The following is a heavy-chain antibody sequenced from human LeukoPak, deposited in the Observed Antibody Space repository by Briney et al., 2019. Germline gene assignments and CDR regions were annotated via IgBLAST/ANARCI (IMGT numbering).Heavy chain of an antibody. V-gene: IGHV1-8*01. Sequence: VKVSCKASGYTFTSYDINWVRQATGQGLEWMGWMNLNSGNTGYAQKFQGRVTMTRNTSISTAYMELSSLRSEDTAVYYCARGQEGVDGDLFDPWGQGTLVTVSS. CDR1: GYTFTSYD. CDR2: MNLNSGNT. CDR3: ARGQEGVDGDLFDP. D-gene: IGHD3-10*01. J-gene: IGHJ5*02.